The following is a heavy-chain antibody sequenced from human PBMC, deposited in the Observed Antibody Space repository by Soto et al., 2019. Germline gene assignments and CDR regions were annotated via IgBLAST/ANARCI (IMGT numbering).Heavy chain of an antibody. Sequence: ASVKVSCKASGYTFTSYGINWVRQAPGQGLEWMGWLSPNNGNKNYAQQLQGRLTMTTDTSTSTAYMELRSLRSDDTAVYFCARDDDFLTGYFNYWGQGTQVTVSS. CDR3: ARDDDFLTGYFNY. CDR2: LSPNNGNK. J-gene: IGHJ4*02. V-gene: IGHV1-18*01. CDR1: GYTFTSYG. D-gene: IGHD3-9*01.